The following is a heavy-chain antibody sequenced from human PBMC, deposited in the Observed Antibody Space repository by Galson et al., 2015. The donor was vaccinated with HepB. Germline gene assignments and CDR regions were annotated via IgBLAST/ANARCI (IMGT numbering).Heavy chain of an antibody. V-gene: IGHV3-23*01. Sequence: SLRLSCAASGFTFYVYTMNWVRQAPGKGLEWVSAVRGSGTGTWYADSVKGRFTIPRDDSKNTVFLQMNSLRAEDTAIYYCAKDSGFGGEDYWGQGVLVTVSS. D-gene: IGHD3-16*01. CDR3: AKDSGFGGEDY. CDR1: GFTFYVYT. J-gene: IGHJ4*02. CDR2: VRGSGTGT.